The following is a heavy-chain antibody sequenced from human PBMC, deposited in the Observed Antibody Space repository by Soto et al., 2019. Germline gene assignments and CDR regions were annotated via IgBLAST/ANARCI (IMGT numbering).Heavy chain of an antibody. CDR2: IYTSGSN. D-gene: IGHD5-12*01. J-gene: IGHJ4*02. Sequence: LALTCTGSGVPLSSYYWSWIRQPAGKGLEWIGRIYTSGSNNYNPSLKSRVTMSVDTCKNQFSLKLSSATAADTAVYYCASSGSGDSGYDFGVYFFDYWGQGTLVTVSS. CDR1: GVPLSSYY. V-gene: IGHV4-4*07. CDR3: ASSGSGDSGYDFGVYFFDY.